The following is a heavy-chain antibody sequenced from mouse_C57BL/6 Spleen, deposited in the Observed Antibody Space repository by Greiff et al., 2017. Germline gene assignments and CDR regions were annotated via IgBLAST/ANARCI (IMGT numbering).Heavy chain of an antibody. CDR3: ARGRLYDAMDY. J-gene: IGHJ4*01. Sequence: QVQLKESGAELVMPGASVKLSCKASGYTFTSYWMHWVKQRPGQGLEWIGEIDPSDSYTNYNQKFKGKSTLTVDKSSSTAYMQLSSLTSEDSAVYYCARGRLYDAMDYWGQGTSVTVSS. V-gene: IGHV1-69*01. CDR1: GYTFTSYW. D-gene: IGHD2-3*01. CDR2: IDPSDSYT.